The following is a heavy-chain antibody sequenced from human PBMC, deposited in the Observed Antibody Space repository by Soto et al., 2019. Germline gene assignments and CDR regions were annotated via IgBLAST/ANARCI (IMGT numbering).Heavy chain of an antibody. CDR1: GFSFSSNW. CDR3: TTDYYDSTILSPFDY. V-gene: IGHV3-74*01. D-gene: IGHD3-22*01. J-gene: IGHJ4*02. CDR2: INTDGSST. Sequence: PGGSLRLSCAASGFSFSSNWMHWVRQAPGKGLVWVSRINTDGSSTSYPDSVKGRFTISRDDSKNTLYLQMNSLKTEDTAVYYCTTDYYDSTILSPFDYWGQGTLVTVSS.